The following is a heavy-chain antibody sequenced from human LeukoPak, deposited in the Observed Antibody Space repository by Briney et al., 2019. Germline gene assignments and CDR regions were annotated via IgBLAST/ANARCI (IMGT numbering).Heavy chain of an antibody. V-gene: IGHV3-23*01. Sequence: GGSLRLSCAVSGITLSNYGMSWVRQAPGKGLEWVAGISDSGGRTKYADSVKGRFTISRDNSKNTLYLQMSSLRAEDTAVYFCAKRGVVIRVILVGFHKEAYYFDSWGQGALVTVSS. CDR3: AKRGVVIRVILVGFHKEAYYFDS. J-gene: IGHJ4*02. CDR1: GITLSNYG. CDR2: ISDSGGRT. D-gene: IGHD3-22*01.